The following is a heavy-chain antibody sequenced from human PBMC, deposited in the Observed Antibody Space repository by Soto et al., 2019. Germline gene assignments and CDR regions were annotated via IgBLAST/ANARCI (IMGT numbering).Heavy chain of an antibody. CDR1: GDSVSSNTAA. V-gene: IGHV6-1*01. CDR2: TYYRSNWRH. J-gene: IGHJ5*02. Sequence: SQTLSLTCAISGDSVSSNTAAWNWIRASPSRGLEWLGRTYYRSNWRHDYAVSVKSRITVNPDTSKKQFSLTLRSVTAADTAMYYCVRDGTKNLRDWFDPWGQGILVTVSS. CDR3: VRDGTKNLRDWFDP. D-gene: IGHD1-1*01.